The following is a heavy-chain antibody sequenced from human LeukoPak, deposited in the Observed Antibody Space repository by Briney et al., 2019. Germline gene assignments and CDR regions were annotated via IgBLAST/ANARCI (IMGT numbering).Heavy chain of an antibody. J-gene: IGHJ5*02. Sequence: ASVKVSCKASGYTFTSYYMHWVRQAPGQGLEWMEIINPSGGSTSYAQKFQGRVTMTRDTSTSTVYMELSSLRSEDTAVYYCARFQILNSSSWYKGSYWFDPWGQGTLVTVSS. V-gene: IGHV1-46*01. CDR1: GYTFTSYY. CDR3: ARFQILNSSSWYKGSYWFDP. D-gene: IGHD6-13*01. CDR2: INPSGGST.